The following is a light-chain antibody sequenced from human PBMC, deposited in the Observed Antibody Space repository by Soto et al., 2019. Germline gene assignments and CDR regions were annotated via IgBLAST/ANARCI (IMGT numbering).Light chain of an antibody. CDR2: GAS. Sequence: EVVLTQSPGTLSLSPGDRATLSCRASQTVSSNYLAWYQQKFGQAPRLLIHGASNRASGISDRFSGGGSGTDFTLTISRLEREYAAVYYCQLYDASHPMYTFGQGTNLEIK. CDR3: QLYDASHPMYT. J-gene: IGKJ2*01. V-gene: IGKV3-20*01. CDR1: QTVSSNY.